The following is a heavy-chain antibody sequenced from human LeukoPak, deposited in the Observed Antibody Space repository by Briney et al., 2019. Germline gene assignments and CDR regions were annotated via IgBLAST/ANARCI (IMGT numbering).Heavy chain of an antibody. CDR2: ISSSGSTI. V-gene: IGHV3-48*03. D-gene: IGHD4-17*01. CDR3: ARGVRGYGDYEGHYYYMDV. CDR1: GFTFSSYE. Sequence: PAGSLRLSCAASGFTFSSYEMNWVRQAPGKGLEWVSYISSSGSTIYYADSVKGRFTISRDNAKNSLYLQMNSLRAEDTAVYYCARGVRGYGDYEGHYYYMDVWGKGTTVTVSS. J-gene: IGHJ6*03.